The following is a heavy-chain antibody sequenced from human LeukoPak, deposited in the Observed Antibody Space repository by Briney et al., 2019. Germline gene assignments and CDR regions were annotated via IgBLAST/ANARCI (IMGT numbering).Heavy chain of an antibody. Sequence: PGGSLRLSCAASGFTFSDFLMTWLRQAPGKGLEWVAHIKEDGTDTYYVDSVKGRFTISRDNARDSLYLQMNSLRAEDTALYYCARWSSGWEFDSWGQGTLVSVSS. V-gene: IGHV3-7*05. CDR1: GFTFSDFL. CDR2: IKEDGTDT. CDR3: ARWSSGWEFDS. J-gene: IGHJ4*02. D-gene: IGHD6-19*01.